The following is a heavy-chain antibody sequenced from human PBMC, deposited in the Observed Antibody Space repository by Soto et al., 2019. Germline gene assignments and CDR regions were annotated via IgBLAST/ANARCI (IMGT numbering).Heavy chain of an antibody. CDR2: IIPILGIA. Sequence: VASVKVSCKASGGTFSSYTISWVRQAPGQGLEWMGRIIPILGIANYAQKFQGRVTITADKSTSTAYMELSSLRSEDTAVYYCARDANLSGTERWFDPWGQGTLVTVSS. D-gene: IGHD1-7*01. J-gene: IGHJ5*02. CDR3: ARDANLSGTERWFDP. V-gene: IGHV1-69*04. CDR1: GGTFSSYT.